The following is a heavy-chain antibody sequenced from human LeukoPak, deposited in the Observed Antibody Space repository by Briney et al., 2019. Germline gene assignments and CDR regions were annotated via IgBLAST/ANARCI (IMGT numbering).Heavy chain of an antibody. CDR3: ARADNYPDAFDI. Sequence: PSETLSLTCTVSGGSISSGSYYWSWLRQPAGKGLEWIGRIYSSGSTNYNPSLKSRVTISVDTSKNQFSLKLSSVTAADTAVYYCARADNYPDAFDIWGQGTMVTVSS. J-gene: IGHJ3*02. CDR2: IYSSGST. CDR1: GGSISSGSYY. V-gene: IGHV4-61*02. D-gene: IGHD5-24*01.